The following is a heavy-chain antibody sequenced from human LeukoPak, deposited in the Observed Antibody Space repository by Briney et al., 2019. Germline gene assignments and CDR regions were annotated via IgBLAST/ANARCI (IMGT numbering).Heavy chain of an antibody. D-gene: IGHD3-10*01. Sequence: HSGGSLRLSCAASGFTFDDYAMHWVRQAPGKGLEWVSLISWDGGRTYYADSVKGRFTISRDNSKNSLYLQMNSLRAEDTALYYCAKDYGSGSYYGLDYWGQGTLVTVSS. V-gene: IGHV3-43D*03. CDR2: ISWDGGRT. CDR3: AKDYGSGSYYGLDY. J-gene: IGHJ4*02. CDR1: GFTFDDYA.